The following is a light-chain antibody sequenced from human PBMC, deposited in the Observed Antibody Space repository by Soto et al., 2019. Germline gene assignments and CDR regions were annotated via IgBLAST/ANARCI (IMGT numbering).Light chain of an antibody. Sequence: QSALTQPASVSGSPGQSITMSCTGTSSDVGGYNFVSWYQQHPGKAPKFIIYDVRNRPSGVSNRFSGSRSGNTASLTISGLQAEDEADYYCSSYTSTNTVIFGGGTKLTVL. J-gene: IGLJ2*01. CDR2: DVR. CDR3: SSYTSTNTVI. V-gene: IGLV2-14*03. CDR1: SSDVGGYNF.